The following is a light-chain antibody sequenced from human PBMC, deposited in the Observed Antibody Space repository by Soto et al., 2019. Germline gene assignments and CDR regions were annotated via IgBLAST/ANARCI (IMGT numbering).Light chain of an antibody. Sequence: EIVLTQSPGTLSLSPGERATLSCRASQSVSSSYLAWYQQKPGQAPRLLIYGASSRATGIPDRFSGSGSETDFTLTISSPEPEYFAVYYCEQYGSSPETFGQGTKVEIK. CDR3: EQYGSSPET. CDR1: QSVSSSY. V-gene: IGKV3-20*01. CDR2: GAS. J-gene: IGKJ1*01.